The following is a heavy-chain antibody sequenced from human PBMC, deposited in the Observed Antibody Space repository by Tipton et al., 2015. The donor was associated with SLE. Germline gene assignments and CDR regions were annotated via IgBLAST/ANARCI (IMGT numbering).Heavy chain of an antibody. CDR3: ATGHFDF. CDR1: GGSISSYY. CDR2: IYYSGST. J-gene: IGHJ5*01. V-gene: IGHV4-59*08. D-gene: IGHD1-1*01. Sequence: TLSLTCTVAGGSISSYYWTWIRQPPGKGLEWIGYIYYSGSTYYNPSLRSRVAVSMDTSRNQFSLRLKSVTAADTAVYYCATGHFDFWGQGRLVTVSS.